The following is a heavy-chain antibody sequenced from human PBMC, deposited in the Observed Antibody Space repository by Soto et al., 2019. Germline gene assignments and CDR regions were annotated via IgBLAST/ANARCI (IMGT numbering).Heavy chain of an antibody. V-gene: IGHV3-23*01. CDR1: GFTFSSYA. CDR2: ISGSGGST. D-gene: IGHD2-15*01. Sequence: GGSLRLSCAASGFTFSSYAMSWVRQAPGKGLEWVSAISGSGGSTYYADSVKGRFTISRDNSKNTLYLQMNSLRAEDTAVYYCAKDGQYCSGGSCYYPHYFDYWGQGTLVTVS. J-gene: IGHJ4*02. CDR3: AKDGQYCSGGSCYYPHYFDY.